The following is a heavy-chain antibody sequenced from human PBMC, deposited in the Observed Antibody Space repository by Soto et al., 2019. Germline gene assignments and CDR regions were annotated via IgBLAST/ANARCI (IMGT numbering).Heavy chain of an antibody. CDR3: ARGSAYSDYDLEY. CDR1: GFTFTSYA. Sequence: EVQLLESGGGLVRPGGSLRLSCAASGFTFTSYAMTWVRQAPGKGLEWVSGISGTGGSTYYADSVKGRFTISRDKSKNTLYLHVNSLRAEETAVYYCARGSAYSDYDLEYWGQGTLVTVSS. V-gene: IGHV3-23*01. CDR2: ISGTGGST. J-gene: IGHJ4*02. D-gene: IGHD4-17*01.